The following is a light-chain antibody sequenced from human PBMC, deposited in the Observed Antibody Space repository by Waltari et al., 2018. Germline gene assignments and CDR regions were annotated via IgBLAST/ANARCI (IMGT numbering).Light chain of an antibody. V-gene: IGLV2-14*03. CDR1: HSDTGDYNC. J-gene: IGLJ3*02. CDR3: SSYTSSSTLV. Sequence: QPALNQRASVSGSPGQSITISCTATHSDTGDYNCVNWYQQHPGKAPKLMIFDVSNRPSGVSNRFSGSKSGNTASLTISGLQAEDEADYYCSSYTSSSTLVFGGGTKLTVL. CDR2: DVS.